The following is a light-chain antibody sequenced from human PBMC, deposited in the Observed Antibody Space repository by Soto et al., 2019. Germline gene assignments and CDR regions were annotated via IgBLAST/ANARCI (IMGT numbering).Light chain of an antibody. V-gene: IGLV7-46*01. CDR3: LLSYSGGVRKV. CDR2: DTS. Sequence: QAVVTQEPSLTVSPGGTVTLTCGSSTGAVTSGHYPYWFQQKPGQAPRTLIYDTSNKHSWTPARFSGSLLGGKAALTLSGAQPEDEAEYYCLLSYSGGVRKVFGGGTKLTFL. J-gene: IGLJ2*01. CDR1: TGAVTSGHY.